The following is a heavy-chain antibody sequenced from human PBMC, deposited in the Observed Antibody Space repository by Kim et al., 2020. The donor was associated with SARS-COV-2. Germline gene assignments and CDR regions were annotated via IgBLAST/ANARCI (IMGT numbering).Heavy chain of an antibody. J-gene: IGHJ4*02. V-gene: IGHV3-23*01. Sequence: GGSLRLSCTASGFTFSNHGMSWVRQAPGEGLEWASTISGSGVTTYYADSVRGRFTISRDNSKNTLYLQMNSLRAEDTAVYYCAKVGAGTRGFDYWGQGTLVTVSS. D-gene: IGHD6-19*01. CDR2: ISGSGVTT. CDR3: AKVGAGTRGFDY. CDR1: GFTFSNHG.